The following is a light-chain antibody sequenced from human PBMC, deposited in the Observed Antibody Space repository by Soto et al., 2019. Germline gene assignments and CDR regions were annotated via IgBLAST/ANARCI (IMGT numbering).Light chain of an antibody. J-gene: IGKJ5*01. V-gene: IGKV3-15*01. CDR2: GAS. Sequence: EIVMTQSPDTLSVSPGERTTLSCRASQSVSTNLAWYQQKPGQAPRLLFYGASTRATGIPASFSAGGSGTEFTLTISSLQSEDFAIYYCQQYIMWPSGTFGQGTRLEIK. CDR3: QQYIMWPSGT. CDR1: QSVSTN.